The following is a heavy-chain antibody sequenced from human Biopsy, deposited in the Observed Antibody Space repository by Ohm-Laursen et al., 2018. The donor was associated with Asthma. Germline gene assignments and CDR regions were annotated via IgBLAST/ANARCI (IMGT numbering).Heavy chain of an antibody. CDR3: ARQSGQDYDDTSAFDA. V-gene: IGHV3-30*03. CDR2: VSSDGHNK. J-gene: IGHJ3*01. Sequence: SLRLSCAASGFVFSHYGMHWVRQGPGKGLEWVALVSSDGHNKYYADSVKGRFSISRDNSRNRLYLQINRLTVEDSAVYFCARQSGQDYDDTSAFDAWGQGTKVAVSS. D-gene: IGHD3-22*01. CDR1: GFVFSHYG.